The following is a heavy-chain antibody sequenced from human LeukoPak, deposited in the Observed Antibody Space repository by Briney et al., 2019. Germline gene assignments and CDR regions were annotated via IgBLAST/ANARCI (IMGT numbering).Heavy chain of an antibody. CDR2: ISDTGATT. D-gene: IGHD2-8*01. Sequence: GGSLRLSCAGSGFTFSSYAMSWVRQAPGKGLEWVPAISDTGATTYDADSVKGRFTISRDNSRSTLYLQMNSLRAEDTALYYCAKDTSIGRYCTNGVCSPFDYWGQGTLVTVSS. CDR1: GFTFSSYA. J-gene: IGHJ4*02. V-gene: IGHV3-23*01. CDR3: AKDTSIGRYCTNGVCSPFDY.